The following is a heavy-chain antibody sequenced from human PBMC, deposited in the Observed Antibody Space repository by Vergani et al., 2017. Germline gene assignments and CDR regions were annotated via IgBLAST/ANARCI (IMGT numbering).Heavy chain of an antibody. CDR3: AKAAAPAYSGFGSNWFDP. CDR1: GYTFTGYY. D-gene: IGHD5-12*01. V-gene: IGHV1-2*02. J-gene: IGHJ5*02. Sequence: QMQLVQSGAEVKKPGASVKVSCKASGYTFTGYYIHWMRQAPGQGPEWMGWINPNSGGTNYAQKVQGRVTMTRDTSISTAYMELRRLKSDDTAIFYCAKAAAPAYSGFGSNWFDPWGQGTLVTVSS. CDR2: INPNSGGT.